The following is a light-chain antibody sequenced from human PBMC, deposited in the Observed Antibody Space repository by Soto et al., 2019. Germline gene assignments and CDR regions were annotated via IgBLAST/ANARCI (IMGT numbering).Light chain of an antibody. V-gene: IGKV3-20*01. Sequence: EIVLTQSPGTLSLSPGERATLSCGASQSVNSNSLAWYQQKPGQAPRLLFYAASNRASGVPDRLSASGSGTGFTLTISRLEPEDFAVYHCQQYGSSPLTFGGRTKVEIK. CDR2: AAS. J-gene: IGKJ4*01. CDR1: QSVNSNS. CDR3: QQYGSSPLT.